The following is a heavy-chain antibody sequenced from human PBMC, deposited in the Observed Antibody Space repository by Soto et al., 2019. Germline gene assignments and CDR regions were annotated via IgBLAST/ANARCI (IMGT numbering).Heavy chain of an antibody. CDR2: INPNSGGT. Sequence: ASVKVSCKASGYTFTGYYMHWVRQAPGQGLEWMGWINPNSGGTNYAQKFQGRVTMTRDTSISTAYMELSRLRSDDTAVYYCARDRFGDYSHFDYWGQGTLVTVSS. CDR3: ARDRFGDYSHFDY. CDR1: GYTFTGYY. D-gene: IGHD4-17*01. J-gene: IGHJ4*02. V-gene: IGHV1-2*02.